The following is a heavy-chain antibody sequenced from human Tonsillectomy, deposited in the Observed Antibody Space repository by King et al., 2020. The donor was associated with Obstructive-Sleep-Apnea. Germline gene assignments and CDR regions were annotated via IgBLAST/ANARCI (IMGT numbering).Heavy chain of an antibody. CDR1: GFTFSTYA. V-gene: IGHV3-23*04. D-gene: IGHD5-12*01. Sequence: VQLVESGGGLVQPGGSLRLSCAGSGFTFSTYAMPWVRQAPGKGLEWVSAISGAGDRTYYAESLRGRFTISRENSKNTVYLQINSLRAEDTAIYYCVGGYDRDYFDHWGQGTLVTVSS. J-gene: IGHJ4*02. CDR2: ISGAGDRT. CDR3: VGGYDRDYFDH.